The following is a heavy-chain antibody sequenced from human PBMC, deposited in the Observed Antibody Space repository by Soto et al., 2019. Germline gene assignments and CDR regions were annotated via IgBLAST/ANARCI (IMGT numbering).Heavy chain of an antibody. CDR3: AKVIGTLIVVLIDAFDI. J-gene: IGHJ3*02. D-gene: IGHD3-22*01. V-gene: IGHV3-23*01. CDR2: ISGSGHST. CDR1: GSTSSSYA. Sequence: GSLRLSCAASGSTSSSYAMSWIRQAPGKGLEWVSTISGSGHSTYYADSVKGRFTISRDNSKNTLYLQMNSLRAEDTAVYYCAKVIGTLIVVLIDAFDIWGRGTMVTVSS.